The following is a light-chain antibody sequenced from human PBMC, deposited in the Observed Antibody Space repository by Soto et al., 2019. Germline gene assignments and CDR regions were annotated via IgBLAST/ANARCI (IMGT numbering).Light chain of an antibody. V-gene: IGKV3-15*01. CDR3: QQYGSSPWT. Sequence: EIGMTQSPATLSVSPGDRATLSCRASQSVNIHLAWYQQRPGQAPRLLFYGASTRATGIPARFSASGSGTEFTLTISRLEPEDFAVYYCQQYGSSPWTFGQGTKV. J-gene: IGKJ1*01. CDR2: GAS. CDR1: QSVNIH.